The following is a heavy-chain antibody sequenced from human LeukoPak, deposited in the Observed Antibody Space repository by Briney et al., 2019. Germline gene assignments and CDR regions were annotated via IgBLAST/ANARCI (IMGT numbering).Heavy chain of an antibody. V-gene: IGHV3-48*04. D-gene: IGHD3-10*01. CDR2: ISSSGSTI. Sequence: QTGGSLRLSCAASGFTFSKNSMNWVRQAPGKGLEWVSYISSSGSTIYYADSVKGRFTISRDNAKNSLYLQMNSLRAEDTAVYYCARGQGSGSYLLMDYWGQGTLVTVSS. CDR1: GFTFSKNS. CDR3: ARGQGSGSYLLMDY. J-gene: IGHJ4*02.